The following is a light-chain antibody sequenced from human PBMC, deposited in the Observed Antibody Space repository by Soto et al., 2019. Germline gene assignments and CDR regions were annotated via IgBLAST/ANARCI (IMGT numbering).Light chain of an antibody. CDR2: TAS. CDR1: QSIADY. J-gene: IGKJ4*01. V-gene: IGKV1-39*01. Sequence: DLQMTQSPSSLSASVGDRVTITCRASQSIADYLNWYQQRPGKAPILLIYTASSLQSGVPSRFSGSGSGTDFTLTIGSLQPEDFATYYCQQSYETPLTFGGGTKVEIK. CDR3: QQSYETPLT.